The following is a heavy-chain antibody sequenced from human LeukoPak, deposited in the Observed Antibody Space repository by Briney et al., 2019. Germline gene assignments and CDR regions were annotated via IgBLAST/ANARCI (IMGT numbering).Heavy chain of an antibody. J-gene: IGHJ4*02. CDR3: ARDEMATVFDY. CDR2: ISYDGSNK. D-gene: IGHD5-24*01. Sequence: GRSLRLSCAASGFTFSSYAMHWVRQAPGKGLEWVAVISYDGSNKYYADSVKGRFTISRDNSKNTLYLQMNSLRAEDTAVYYCARDEMATVFDYWGQGTLVTVSS. CDR1: GFTFSSYA. V-gene: IGHV3-30-3*01.